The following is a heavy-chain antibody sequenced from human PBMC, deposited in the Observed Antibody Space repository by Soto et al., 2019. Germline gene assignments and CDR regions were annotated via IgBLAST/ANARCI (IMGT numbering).Heavy chain of an antibody. V-gene: IGHV1-69*13. CDR1: GGTFSSYA. D-gene: IGHD6-13*01. J-gene: IGHJ6*02. CDR3: ARGGAGIAAAGTFKVNGMDV. CDR2: IIPIFGTA. Sequence: SVKVSCKASGGTFSSYAISWVRQAPGQGLEWMGGIIPIFGTANYAQKFQGRVTITADESTSTAYMELSSLRSEDTAVYYCARGGAGIAAAGTFKVNGMDVWGQGTTVTVSS.